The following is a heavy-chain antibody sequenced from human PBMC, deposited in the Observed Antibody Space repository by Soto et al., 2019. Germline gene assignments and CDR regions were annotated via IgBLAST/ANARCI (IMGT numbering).Heavy chain of an antibody. CDR2: IYYSGLT. D-gene: IGHD4-17*01. Sequence: SETVSLTCTVSGGSINNYYWSWVRQSPGMGLEWIGYIYYSGLTKYNPSLKSRVTISVGASKNQFSLRLSSVTAADSAVYYCARSGDYTNYYYYYMDVWGKGTTVTVSS. V-gene: IGHV4-59*08. J-gene: IGHJ6*03. CDR3: ARSGDYTNYYYYYMDV. CDR1: GGSINNYY.